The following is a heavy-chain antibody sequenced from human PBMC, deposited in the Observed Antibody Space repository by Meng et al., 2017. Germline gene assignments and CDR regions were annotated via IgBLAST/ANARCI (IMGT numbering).Heavy chain of an antibody. D-gene: IGHD3-22*01. CDR2: TYYSGNT. CDR3: ERAGDSSGYYDY. Sequence: LRLSCTVSRGSISSGGYYWSWIRQHPGKGLEWIGHTYYSGNTYYNPSLKSLLTISVGTSKNQFSLKLGSVTAADTAVYYYERAGDSSGYYDYRGQGTLVTVSS. J-gene: IGHJ4*02. CDR1: RGSISSGGYY. V-gene: IGHV4-31*01.